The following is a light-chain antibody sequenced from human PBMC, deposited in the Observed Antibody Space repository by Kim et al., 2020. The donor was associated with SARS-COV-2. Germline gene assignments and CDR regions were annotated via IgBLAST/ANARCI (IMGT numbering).Light chain of an antibody. CDR1: QSISSY. V-gene: IGKV1-39*01. CDR3: QQSYSTPPYMYT. Sequence: DIQMTQSPSSLSASVGDRVTITCRESQSISSYLNWYQQKPGKAPKLLIYAASSLQSGVPSRFSGSGSGTDFTLTISSLQPEDFATYYCQQSYSTPPYMYTFGQGTKLEI. J-gene: IGKJ2*01. CDR2: AAS.